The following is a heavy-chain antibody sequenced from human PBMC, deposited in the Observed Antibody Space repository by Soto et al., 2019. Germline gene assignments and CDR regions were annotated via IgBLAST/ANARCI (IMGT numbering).Heavy chain of an antibody. J-gene: IGHJ4*02. CDR1: GFTFDDYA. CDR2: ISWNSGSI. D-gene: IGHD3-22*01. V-gene: IGHV3-9*01. CDR3: AKDKRVWYYYDSSGYYYGYYFDY. Sequence: DVQLVESGGGLVQPGRSLRLSCAASGFTFDDYAMHWVRQAPGKGLEWVSGISWNSGSIGYADSVKGRFTISRDNAKNSLYLQMNSLRAEDTALYYCAKDKRVWYYYDSSGYYYGYYFDYWGQGPLVTVSS.